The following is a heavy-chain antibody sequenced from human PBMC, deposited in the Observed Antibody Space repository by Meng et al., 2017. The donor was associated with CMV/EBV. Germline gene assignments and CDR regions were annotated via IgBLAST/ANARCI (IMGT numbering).Heavy chain of an antibody. Sequence: GGSLRLSCAASGFTFSSYSMNWVRQAPGKGLEWVSYISSSSSYIYYADSVKGRFTISRDNAKNSLYLQMNSLRAEDTAVYYCARAISYSNLRDWYFDLWGRGTLVTVSS. D-gene: IGHD4-11*01. CDR1: GFTFSSYS. J-gene: IGHJ2*01. CDR3: ARAISYSNLRDWYFDL. V-gene: IGHV3-21*05. CDR2: ISSSSSYI.